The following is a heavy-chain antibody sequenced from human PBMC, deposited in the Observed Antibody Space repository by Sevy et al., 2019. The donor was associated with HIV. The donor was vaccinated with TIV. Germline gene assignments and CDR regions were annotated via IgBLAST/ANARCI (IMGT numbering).Heavy chain of an antibody. CDR3: ARVDYLCSTSCYQSAHYYYYMDV. D-gene: IGHD2-2*01. CDR1: GFTFSSYS. Sequence: GGSLRLSCAASGFTFSSYSMNWVRQAPGKGLEWVSSISSSSSYIYYADSVKGRFTISRDNAKNSLYLQMNSLRAEDTAVYYSARVDYLCSTSCYQSAHYYYYMDVWGKGTTVTVSS. V-gene: IGHV3-21*01. CDR2: ISSSSSYI. J-gene: IGHJ6*03.